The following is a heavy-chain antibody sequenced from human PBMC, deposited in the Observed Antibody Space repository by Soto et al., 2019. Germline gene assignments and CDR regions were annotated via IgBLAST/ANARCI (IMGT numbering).Heavy chain of an antibody. D-gene: IGHD3-3*01. Sequence: PSQTLSLTCAVSGGSISRSNWWSWVRQPPGKGLGWIGEIYHSGSTNYNPSLKSRVTISVDKSKNQFSLKLSSVTAADTAVYYCASEPDYDFWSGYGRYFDYWAQGTLVTVSS. V-gene: IGHV4-4*02. CDR2: IYHSGST. CDR1: GGSISRSNW. J-gene: IGHJ4*02. CDR3: ASEPDYDFWSGYGRYFDY.